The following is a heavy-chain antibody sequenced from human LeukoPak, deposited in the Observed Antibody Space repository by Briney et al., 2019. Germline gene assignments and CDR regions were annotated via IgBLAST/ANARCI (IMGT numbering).Heavy chain of an antibody. J-gene: IGHJ2*01. CDR3: ARPSGSYWYFDL. Sequence: GGSLRLSCAASGFTFSSYGMNWVRQAPGKGLEWLSYISSSSNSIYYADSVKGRFTISRDNAKNSLYLQMNSLRDEDTAVYYCARPSGSYWYFDLWGRGTLVTVSS. CDR2: ISSSSNSI. V-gene: IGHV3-48*02. D-gene: IGHD1-26*01. CDR1: GFTFSSYG.